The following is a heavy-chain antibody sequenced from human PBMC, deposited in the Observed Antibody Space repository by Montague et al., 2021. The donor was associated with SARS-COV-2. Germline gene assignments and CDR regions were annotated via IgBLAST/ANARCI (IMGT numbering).Heavy chain of an antibody. V-gene: IGHV3-53*01. D-gene: IGHD6-13*01. Sequence: SLRLSCAASGFTVISNYMSWVRQAPGKGLEWVPTIYSSGTTYYADSVKGRFSVSSDTSKDTLYLQMNSLRAEATAVYYCARAAAGGPFDYWGQGTLVTVSS. CDR2: IYSSGTT. J-gene: IGHJ4*02. CDR1: GFTVISNY. CDR3: ARAAAGGPFDY.